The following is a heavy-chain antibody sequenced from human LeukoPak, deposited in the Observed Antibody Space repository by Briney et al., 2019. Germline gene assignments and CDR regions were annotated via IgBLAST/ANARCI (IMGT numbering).Heavy chain of an antibody. CDR2: IYYSGST. CDR3: ARSDPTMVRGRNWFDP. D-gene: IGHD3-10*01. Sequence: SETLSLTCTVSGGSISSSSYYWGWIRQPPGKGLEWIGSIYYSGSTYYNPSLKSRVTISVDTSKNQFSLKLSSVTAADTAVYYCARSDPTMVRGRNWFDPWGQGTLVTVSS. V-gene: IGHV4-39*07. CDR1: GGSISSSSYY. J-gene: IGHJ5*02.